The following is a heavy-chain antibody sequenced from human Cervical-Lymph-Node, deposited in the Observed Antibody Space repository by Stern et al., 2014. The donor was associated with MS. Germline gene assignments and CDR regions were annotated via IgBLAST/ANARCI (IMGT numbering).Heavy chain of an antibody. CDR2: LNPSSGGT. CDR3: ARSITVTPLEF. Sequence: VQLAESGAEVKKPGASVKVSCKASGYIFTAYYIHWVRQAPGKGLAWMGRLNPSSGGTDLAQTFQGRVTMTRDTSISTAYMELTRLTSGDTAVYYCARSITVTPLEFWGQGTLVAVSS. V-gene: IGHV1-2*06. D-gene: IGHD4-17*01. CDR1: GYIFTAYY. J-gene: IGHJ4*02.